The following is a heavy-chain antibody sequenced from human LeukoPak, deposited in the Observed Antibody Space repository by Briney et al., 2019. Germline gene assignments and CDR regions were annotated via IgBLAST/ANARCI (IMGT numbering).Heavy chain of an antibody. CDR2: INSAGSSA. Sequence: GGSLRLSCAASGFSFTSYWMHWVRHVPGKGLMWVARINSAGSSASYGGSVQGRFTISRDNAKNTLYLQMSSLRVEDTGVYYCARDVWGDRDGFLDNWGQGTLVTVAS. D-gene: IGHD5-24*01. CDR1: GFSFTSYW. J-gene: IGHJ4*02. CDR3: ARDVWGDRDGFLDN. V-gene: IGHV3-74*01.